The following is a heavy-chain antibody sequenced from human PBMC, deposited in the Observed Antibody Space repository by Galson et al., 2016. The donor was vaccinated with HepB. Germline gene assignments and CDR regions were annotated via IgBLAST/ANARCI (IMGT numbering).Heavy chain of an antibody. CDR2: ITDNGGST. CDR3: VKDRWETGNWFHDH. D-gene: IGHD3-10*01. Sequence: SLRLSCAASGFSFHSFAMHWVRQAPGKGLEYVSGITDNGGSTFYADSVRGRFTISRENSNSMLFLQMSSLRPDDTAVYYCVKDRWETGNWFHDHWGQGSLVTVSS. V-gene: IGHV3-64D*06. CDR1: GFSFHSFA. J-gene: IGHJ4*02.